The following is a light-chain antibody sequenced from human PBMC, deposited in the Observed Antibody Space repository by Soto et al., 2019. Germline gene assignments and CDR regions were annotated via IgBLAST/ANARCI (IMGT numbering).Light chain of an antibody. CDR1: QSVSSY. CDR3: QQRSNWPPLT. V-gene: IGKV3-11*01. J-gene: IGKJ4*01. Sequence: EIVLTQSPATLSLSPGERATLSCSASQSVSSYLAWYQQKPGQAPRLLIYDASNRATGIPARFSGSGSGTDFTLTISSLEPEDFAVYCCQQRSNWPPLTFGGGTKVEIK. CDR2: DAS.